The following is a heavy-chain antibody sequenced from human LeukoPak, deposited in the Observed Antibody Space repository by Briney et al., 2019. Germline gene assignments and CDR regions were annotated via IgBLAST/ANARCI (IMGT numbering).Heavy chain of an antibody. Sequence: PGRSLRLSCAASGFTFDDYAMHWVRQAPGKGLEWVSGISWNSGSIGYADSVKGRFTISRDNAKNSLYLQMNSLRAEDTALYYCAKDRLDTSRDSGYDLSIYYYYGMDVWGQGTTVTVSS. D-gene: IGHD5-12*01. J-gene: IGHJ6*02. CDR3: AKDRLDTSRDSGYDLSIYYYYGMDV. CDR1: GFTFDDYA. V-gene: IGHV3-9*01. CDR2: ISWNSGSI.